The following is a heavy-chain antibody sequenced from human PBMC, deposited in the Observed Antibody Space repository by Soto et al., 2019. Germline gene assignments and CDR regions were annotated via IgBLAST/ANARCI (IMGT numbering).Heavy chain of an antibody. CDR1: GYSFTSYW. Sequence: PGESLKISCKGSGYSFTSYWIGWVRQMPGKGLEWMGIIYPGDSDTRYSPSFQGHVTISADKSISTAYLQWSSLKASDTAMYYCASTKKGYCSGGSCSNYYYYGMDVWGQGTTVTVSS. CDR2: IYPGDSDT. V-gene: IGHV5-51*01. CDR3: ASTKKGYCSGGSCSNYYYYGMDV. J-gene: IGHJ6*02. D-gene: IGHD2-15*01.